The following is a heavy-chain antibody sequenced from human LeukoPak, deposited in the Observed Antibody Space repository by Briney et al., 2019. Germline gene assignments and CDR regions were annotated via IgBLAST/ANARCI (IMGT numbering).Heavy chain of an antibody. CDR2: IYYSGST. D-gene: IGHD3-3*01. CDR3: AIFSRITIFGVVTPDNDY. J-gene: IGHJ4*02. V-gene: IGHV4-39*01. CDR1: GGSISSSGYY. Sequence: KPSETLSLTCTVSGGSISSSGYYWGWIRQPPGMGLEWIGSIYYSGSTYYNPSLKSRVTISVDTSKNQFSLKLSSVTAADTAVYYCAIFSRITIFGVVTPDNDYWGQGTLVTVSS.